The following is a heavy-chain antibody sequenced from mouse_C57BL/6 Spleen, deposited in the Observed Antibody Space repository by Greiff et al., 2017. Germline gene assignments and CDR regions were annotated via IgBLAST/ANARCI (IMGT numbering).Heavy chain of an antibody. CDR3: ARTKDYYGSPLGFDV. CDR1: GYTFTDYY. CDR2: IGPGSGST. J-gene: IGHJ1*03. D-gene: IGHD1-1*01. Sequence: LVEPGAELVKPGASVKISCKASGYTFTDYYINWVKQRPGQGLEWIGKIGPGSGSTYYNEKFKGKATLTADKSSSTAYMQLSSLTSEDSSVYFCARTKDYYGSPLGFDVWGTGTTVTVSS. V-gene: IGHV1-77*01.